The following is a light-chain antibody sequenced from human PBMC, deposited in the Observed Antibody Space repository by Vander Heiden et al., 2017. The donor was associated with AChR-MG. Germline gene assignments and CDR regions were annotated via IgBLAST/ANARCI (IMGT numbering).Light chain of an antibody. J-gene: IGLJ1*01. CDR2: RDS. CDR1: NIGSKN. Sequence: SYALTQPPSVPVALGQTARITCGGNNIGSKNVHWYQQKPGQAPVLVIYRDSNRPSGIPERFSGSNSGNTATLTISRAQAGDEADYYCQVWDSSMGVFGTGTKVTVL. V-gene: IGLV3-9*01. CDR3: QVWDSSMGV.